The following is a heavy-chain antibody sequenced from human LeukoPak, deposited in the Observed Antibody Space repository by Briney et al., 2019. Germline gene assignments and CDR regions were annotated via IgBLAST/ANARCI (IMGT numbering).Heavy chain of an antibody. CDR3: AKVVAWVDY. V-gene: IGHV3-23*01. CDR2: IRDSGSST. Sequence: PGGSLRLSCAASGFTFSSYGMSWVRQAPGKGLEWVSGIRDSGSSTYYADSVKGRFTISRDNSKNTMYLQMNSLRAEDTAVYYCAKVVAWVDYWGQGPLVTVSS. D-gene: IGHD2-15*01. J-gene: IGHJ4*02. CDR1: GFTFSSYG.